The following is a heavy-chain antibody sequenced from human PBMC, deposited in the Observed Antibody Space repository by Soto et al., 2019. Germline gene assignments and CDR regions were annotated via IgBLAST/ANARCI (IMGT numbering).Heavy chain of an antibody. CDR2: INHSGST. J-gene: IGHJ4*02. D-gene: IGHD2-2*01. Sequence: QVQLQQWGAGLLKPSETLSLTCAVYGGSFSGYYWSWIRQPPGKGLEWVGEINHSGSTNYNPSLKTRVTISVDTSKTQFSLKLSSVTAADTAVYYCARSTRARAFSDWGQRTLVTVSS. CDR1: GGSFSGYY. CDR3: ARSTRARAFSD. V-gene: IGHV4-34*01.